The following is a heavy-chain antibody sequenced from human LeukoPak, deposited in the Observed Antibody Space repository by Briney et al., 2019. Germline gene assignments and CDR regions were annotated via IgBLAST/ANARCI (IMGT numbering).Heavy chain of an antibody. V-gene: IGHV3-20*04. D-gene: IGHD3-10*01. CDR3: AREGRIQYYMDV. Sequence: GGSLRLSCAASGFTPDDYGMSCVRQAPGRGLGCVSGINLNGGSTGYAHSVKGRFTISRDNPKNSLYLQMISLRAEDTALYYCAREGRIQYYMDVWGKGTTVTVSS. CDR1: GFTPDDYG. CDR2: INLNGGST. J-gene: IGHJ6*03.